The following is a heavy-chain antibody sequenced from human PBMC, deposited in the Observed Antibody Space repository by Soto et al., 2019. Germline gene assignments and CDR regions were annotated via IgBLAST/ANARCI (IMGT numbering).Heavy chain of an antibody. D-gene: IGHD2-15*01. CDR1: GGSFSGYY. CDR3: ARESGYCSGGSCFYYYYMDV. J-gene: IGHJ6*03. Sequence: SETLSLTCAVYGGSFSGYYWSWIRQPPGKGLEWIGEINHSGSTNYNPSLKSRVTISVDTSKNQFSLKLSSVTAADTAVYYCARESGYCSGGSCFYYYYMDVWGKGTTVTVSS. V-gene: IGHV4-34*01. CDR2: INHSGST.